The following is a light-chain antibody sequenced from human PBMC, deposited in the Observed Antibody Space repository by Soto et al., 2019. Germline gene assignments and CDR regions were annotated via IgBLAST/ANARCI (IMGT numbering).Light chain of an antibody. Sequence: LTQSPSASASLGASVKLTCTLSSGHSSYAIAWHQQQPEKGPRYLMKVNSDGSHIKGDGIPDRFSGFSSGAERYLTISSLQSEDEADYYCQTWGTDIHVVFGGGTKLTVL. CDR1: SGHSSYA. CDR2: VNSDGSH. J-gene: IGLJ2*01. CDR3: QTWGTDIHVV. V-gene: IGLV4-69*02.